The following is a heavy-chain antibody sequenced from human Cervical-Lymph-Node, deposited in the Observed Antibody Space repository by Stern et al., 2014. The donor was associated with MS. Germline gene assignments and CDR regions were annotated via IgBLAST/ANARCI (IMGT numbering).Heavy chain of an antibody. V-gene: IGHV4-59*08. CDR2: VHYSGAT. Sequence: VQLEESGPGLVKPSETLSLTCSVSGGSISSYYWNWIRQPPGKGLEWIANVHYSGATNYNPSLKRRVTLLLTKSMYNISLQLTSVTAADTAVYYCAGSGTYYPDYWGQGILVTVSS. J-gene: IGHJ4*02. D-gene: IGHD3-3*01. CDR1: GGSISSYY. CDR3: AGSGTYYPDY.